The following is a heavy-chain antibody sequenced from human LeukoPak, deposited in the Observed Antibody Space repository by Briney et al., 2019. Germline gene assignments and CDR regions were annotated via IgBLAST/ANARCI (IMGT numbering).Heavy chain of an antibody. D-gene: IGHD6-19*01. CDR3: ATGVPWLVPTYYYGMDV. J-gene: IGHJ6*04. CDR2: FDPEDGET. Sequence: ASVKVSCKVSGYTLTELSMHWVRQAPGKGLEWMGGFDPEDGETIYAQKFQGRVTMTEDTSTDTAYMELSSLRSGDTAVYYCATGVPWLVPTYYYGMDVWGKGTTVTVSS. CDR1: GYTLTELS. V-gene: IGHV1-24*01.